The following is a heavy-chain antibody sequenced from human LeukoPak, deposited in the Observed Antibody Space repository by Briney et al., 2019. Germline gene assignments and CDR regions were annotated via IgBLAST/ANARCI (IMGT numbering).Heavy chain of an antibody. D-gene: IGHD3-16*01. Sequence: TSETLSLTYTVSGGSISSSSYYWGWIRQPPGKGLEWIGSIYYSGSTYYNPSLKSRVTISVDTSKNQFSLKLSSVTAADTAVYYCARHAVGLMRTLYWLDPWGQGTLVTVSS. CDR3: ARHAVGLMRTLYWLDP. J-gene: IGHJ5*02. CDR1: GGSISSSSYY. V-gene: IGHV4-39*01. CDR2: IYYSGST.